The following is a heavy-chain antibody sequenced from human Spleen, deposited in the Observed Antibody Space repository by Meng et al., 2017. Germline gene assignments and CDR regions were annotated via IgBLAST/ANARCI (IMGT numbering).Heavy chain of an antibody. CDR1: GDSIPNHHG. J-gene: IGHJ1*01. CDR2: IPHRGSS. CDR3: LRGSGGSV. D-gene: IGHD3-10*01. V-gene: IGHV4-4*02. Sequence: QVHLQRWGAGLWKPSETLSLTCAVSGDSIPNHHGWAWVRRPPWKGLGGIGEIPHRGSSAYNPSLKSRVSMSIDKSKNQFSLKLTSVTAADTAVYHCLRGSGGSVWGQGTLVTVSS.